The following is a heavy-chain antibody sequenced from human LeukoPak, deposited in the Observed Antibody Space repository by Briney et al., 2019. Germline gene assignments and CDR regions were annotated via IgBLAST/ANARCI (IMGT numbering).Heavy chain of an antibody. D-gene: IGHD5-18*01. J-gene: IGHJ4*02. V-gene: IGHV3-30*04. Sequence: PGRSLRLSCAASGFTFSTYAMHWVRQAPSKGLEWVALISYDGSNKYYADSVKGRFTISRDNSKNTLYLQMNSLTAEDTAVYFCARDETKRGYSYGTSPFDYWGQGTLVTVSS. CDR3: ARDETKRGYSYGTSPFDY. CDR2: ISYDGSNK. CDR1: GFTFSTYA.